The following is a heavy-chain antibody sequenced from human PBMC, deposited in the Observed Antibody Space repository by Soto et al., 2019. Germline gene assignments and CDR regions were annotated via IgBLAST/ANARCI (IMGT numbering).Heavy chain of an antibody. CDR2: ILDTGTTV. CDR3: VKNSGWFNT. V-gene: IGHV3-23*01. CDR1: GFPFSSTD. Sequence: GGSLRLSCAASGFPFSSTDMSWVRQAPGKELEWVSTILDTGTTVFYADSVKGRFTVSRDNSNNTLYVQMNNLRADDTAVYYCVKNSGWFNTWGQGALVTVSS. D-gene: IGHD3-10*01. J-gene: IGHJ5*02.